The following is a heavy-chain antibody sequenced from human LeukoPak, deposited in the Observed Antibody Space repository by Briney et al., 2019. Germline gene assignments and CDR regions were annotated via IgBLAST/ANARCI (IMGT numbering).Heavy chain of an antibody. D-gene: IGHD3-9*01. Sequence: GGSLRLSCTASGFIVSSNYMSWVRQAPGKGLEWVSGIYSGGRTEYADSVKGRFSVSRDNSKNTVYLQTNSLRADDTALYYCTREPLTGYFGFDYWGQGTHVTVSS. CDR1: GFIVSSNY. V-gene: IGHV3-53*01. CDR3: TREPLTGYFGFDY. CDR2: IYSGGRT. J-gene: IGHJ4*02.